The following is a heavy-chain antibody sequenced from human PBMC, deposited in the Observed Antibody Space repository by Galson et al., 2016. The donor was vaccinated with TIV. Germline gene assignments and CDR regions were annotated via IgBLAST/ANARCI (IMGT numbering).Heavy chain of an antibody. CDR3: ARGLMPPRGYRSGWYTTRSPYYIDV. CDR2: VYDNGNA. J-gene: IGHJ6*03. D-gene: IGHD6-19*01. Sequence: SETLSLTCIVSGGSIITKSYYWGWIRQPPRKGLEWIGIVYDNGNAYYNPSLKSRVTISVDTSKNQFSLKLTSVTAADTAVYYCARGLMPPRGYRSGWYTTRSPYYIDVWGKGTTVTVSS. V-gene: IGHV4-39*07. CDR1: GGSIITKSYY.